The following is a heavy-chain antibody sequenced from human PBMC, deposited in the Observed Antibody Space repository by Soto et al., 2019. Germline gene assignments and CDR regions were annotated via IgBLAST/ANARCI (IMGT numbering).Heavy chain of an antibody. V-gene: IGHV3-30*04. D-gene: IGHD2-21*02. Sequence: QVQLVESGGGMVQPGTSLRLSCAASGFTFNSLSLHWVRQRPDKGLEWVAVISHDGRVTFYADFVKGRFTVSRDNSKNTIYLPVNSLRAEDTAVYYCAREPYGDSQYFYYWGQGTLVTVSS. CDR2: ISHDGRVT. J-gene: IGHJ4*02. CDR3: AREPYGDSQYFYY. CDR1: GFTFNSLS.